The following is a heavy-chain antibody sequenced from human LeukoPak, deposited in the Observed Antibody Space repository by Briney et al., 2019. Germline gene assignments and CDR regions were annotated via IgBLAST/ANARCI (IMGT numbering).Heavy chain of an antibody. CDR3: ARTENYCGGDCYIDY. J-gene: IGHJ4*02. V-gene: IGHV3-33*01. CDR2: TWYDGSNK. Sequence: GGSLRLSCAASGFTFSSYGVHGVRQAPGKGRGWGAVTWYDGSNKYYADSVKGRFTISRDNSKNTLYLQMNSLRAEDTAVYYCARTENYCGGDCYIDYWGQGTLVTVSS. CDR1: GFTFSSYG. D-gene: IGHD2-21*02.